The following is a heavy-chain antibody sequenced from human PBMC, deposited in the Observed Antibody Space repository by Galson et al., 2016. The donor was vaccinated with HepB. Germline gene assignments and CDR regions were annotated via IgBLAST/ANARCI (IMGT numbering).Heavy chain of an antibody. V-gene: IGHV4-59*01. CDR1: GGSIIVYD. CDR3: VRGRDGSGKWVTLLDH. J-gene: IGHJ1*01. D-gene: IGHD3-10*01. CDR2: IYSSGKI. Sequence: SETLSLTCTVSGGSIIVYDWSWIRQPPGKGLEWIGFIYSSGKINYNPSLKSRATISVDTSRNQFSLNVNSVTAADTAIYYWVRGRDGSGKWVTLLDHWGQGTRVTVS.